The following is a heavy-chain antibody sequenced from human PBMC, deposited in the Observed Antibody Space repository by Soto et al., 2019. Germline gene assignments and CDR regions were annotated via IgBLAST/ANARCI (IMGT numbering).Heavy chain of an antibody. D-gene: IGHD1-1*01. CDR2: ISGGGGSST. CDR1: GFTFGTYA. CDR3: AKLAHHWNDEYLDY. J-gene: IGHJ4*02. Sequence: QLLESGGGLVQPGKSLRISCAASGFTFGTYAMSWGRQVPGKGLEWVSSISGGGGSSTDYADSVKGRFTISRDDAKNTRFLQMNSLRVEDTAVYYCAKLAHHWNDEYLDYWGQGTLVTVSS. V-gene: IGHV3-23*01.